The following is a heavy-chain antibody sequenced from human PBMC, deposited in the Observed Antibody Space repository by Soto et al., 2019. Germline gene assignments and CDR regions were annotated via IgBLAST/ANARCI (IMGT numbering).Heavy chain of an antibody. CDR2: MNANSGNT. D-gene: IGHD6-13*01. Sequence: QVQLVQSGAEVKKPGASVKVSCKASGYTFTSYDINWVRQATGQGLEWMGWMNANSGNTGYAQKFQGRVTMTRNTAVSKAYMELSSLTAEDTAVYYCARGGQPGYGMDVWGQGTTVTVSS. J-gene: IGHJ6*02. CDR1: GYTFTSYD. V-gene: IGHV1-8*01. CDR3: ARGGQPGYGMDV.